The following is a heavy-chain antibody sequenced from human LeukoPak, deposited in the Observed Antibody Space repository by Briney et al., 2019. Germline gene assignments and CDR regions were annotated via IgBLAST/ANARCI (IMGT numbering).Heavy chain of an antibody. D-gene: IGHD6-19*01. V-gene: IGHV4-61*02. Sequence: SETLSLTCTVSGGPISSGSYYWSWIRQPAGKGLEWIGRIYTSGSTNYNPSLKSRVTISVDTSKNQFSLKLSSVTAADTAVYYCASGYSSGSFDYWGQGTLVTVSS. CDR1: GGPISSGSYY. CDR3: ASGYSSGSFDY. J-gene: IGHJ4*02. CDR2: IYTSGST.